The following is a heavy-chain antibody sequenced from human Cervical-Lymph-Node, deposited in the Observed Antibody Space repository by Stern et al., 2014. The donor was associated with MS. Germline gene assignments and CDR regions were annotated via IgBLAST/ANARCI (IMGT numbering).Heavy chain of an antibody. J-gene: IGHJ4*02. CDR3: AKGSGGSGYYPVALDY. D-gene: IGHD3-3*01. CDR1: GFTFDAYA. CDR2: INWNSVSV. V-gene: IGHV3-9*01. Sequence: EVQLVESGGGLVQPGRSLRLSCAASGFTFDAYAMNWVRQAPGKGLEWVSGINWNSVSVGNADSVKGRFTISRDNAKNSLYLQMNSLRGDDTALYYCAKGSGGSGYYPVALDYWGQGTLVTVSS.